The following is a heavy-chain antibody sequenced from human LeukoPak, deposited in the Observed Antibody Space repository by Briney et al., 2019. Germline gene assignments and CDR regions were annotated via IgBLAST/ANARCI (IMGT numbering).Heavy chain of an antibody. Sequence: ASVKVSCKASGYTFTSFDMNWVRQATGQGLEWMGWMNPNSGNTGYAQKFQGRVTITRNTSISTAYMELSSLRSGDTAVYYCARALNYDSSGFDAFDIWGQGTMVTVSS. D-gene: IGHD3-22*01. J-gene: IGHJ3*02. CDR3: ARALNYDSSGFDAFDI. V-gene: IGHV1-8*01. CDR2: MNPNSGNT. CDR1: GYTFTSFD.